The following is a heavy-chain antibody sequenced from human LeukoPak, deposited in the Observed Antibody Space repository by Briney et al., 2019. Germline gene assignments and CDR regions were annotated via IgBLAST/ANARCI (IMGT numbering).Heavy chain of an antibody. Sequence: PSETLSLTCAVFGGSFDGYYWSWIRRPPGKGLEWIGEITYDGSTNYNPSLKSRVTISVDTSEIQFSLNLSSVTAADTAIYYCARGLASGYPPIPFDYWGQGTRVTVSS. CDR1: GGSFDGYY. V-gene: IGHV4-34*01. CDR3: ARGLASGYPPIPFDY. CDR2: ITYDGST. D-gene: IGHD3-3*01. J-gene: IGHJ4*02.